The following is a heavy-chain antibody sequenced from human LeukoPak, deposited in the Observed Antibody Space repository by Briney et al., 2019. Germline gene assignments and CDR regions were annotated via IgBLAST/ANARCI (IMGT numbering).Heavy chain of an antibody. CDR3: ARGGYCSSTSCYDN. CDR1: GFTFSNFW. D-gene: IGHD2-2*03. CDR2: ISPDGRQT. V-gene: IGHV3-74*01. J-gene: IGHJ4*02. Sequence: GGSLRLSCAASGFTFSNFWMYWVCQAPEKGLVWVSGISPDGRQTRYSDSVKGRFTISRDNAKNSLYPQMNSLRAEDTAVYYCARGGYCSSTSCYDNWGQGTLVTVSS.